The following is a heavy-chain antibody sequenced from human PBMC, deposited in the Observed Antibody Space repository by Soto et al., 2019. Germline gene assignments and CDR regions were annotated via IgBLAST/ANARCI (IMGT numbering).Heavy chain of an antibody. CDR3: ARRIAARRTGDY. CDR1: GYTFTAYY. J-gene: IGHJ4*03. D-gene: IGHD6-6*01. Sequence: ASVKVSCKASGYTFTAYYMHWVGQAPGQGLEWMGWVNPNSGGTNYAQKFQGRVTMTRDTSITTDYMELSGLRSDETAVYYCARRIAARRTGDYWGQGTLVTVSS. V-gene: IGHV1-2*02. CDR2: VNPNSGGT.